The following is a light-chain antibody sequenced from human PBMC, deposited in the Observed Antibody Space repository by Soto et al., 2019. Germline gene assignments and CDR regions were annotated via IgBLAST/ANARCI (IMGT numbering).Light chain of an antibody. CDR1: QSINNW. J-gene: IGKJ2*01. Sequence: DIQMTQSPSTLSASVGDRVTITCRASQSINNWLAWYQLKPGKAPKLLIYGASSLESGVPSRFSGSGSRTEFTPTISSLQPDDFATYSCQLYNGYFGQATNLELK. V-gene: IGKV1-5*03. CDR2: GAS. CDR3: QLYNGY.